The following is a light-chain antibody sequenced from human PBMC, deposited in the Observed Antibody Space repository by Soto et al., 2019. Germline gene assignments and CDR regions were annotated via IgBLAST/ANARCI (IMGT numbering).Light chain of an antibody. CDR2: GAS. Sequence: EIVLTQSPVILSLSPGERATLSCRASQSVSSSYLAWYQQKPGQAPRLLIYGASSRPTGIPDRFSGSGSGTDFTLTISRLEPEDFAVYYCQQYGSSSTFGQGTRLEIK. CDR3: QQYGSSST. J-gene: IGKJ5*01. V-gene: IGKV3-20*01. CDR1: QSVSSSY.